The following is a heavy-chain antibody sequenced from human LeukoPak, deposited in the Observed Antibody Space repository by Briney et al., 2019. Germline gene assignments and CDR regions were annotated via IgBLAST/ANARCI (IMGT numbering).Heavy chain of an antibody. Sequence: SVKVSCKASGYTFTSYGISWVRQAPGQGLEWMGGIIPIFGTANYAQKFQGRVTITADESTSTAYMELSSLRSEDTAVYYCARDLNSYGPFDYWGQGTLVTVSS. D-gene: IGHD5-18*01. CDR1: GYTFTSYG. J-gene: IGHJ4*02. CDR3: ARDLNSYGPFDY. V-gene: IGHV1-69*13. CDR2: IIPIFGTA.